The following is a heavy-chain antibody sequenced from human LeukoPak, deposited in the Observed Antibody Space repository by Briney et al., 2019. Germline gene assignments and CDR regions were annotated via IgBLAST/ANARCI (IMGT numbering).Heavy chain of an antibody. Sequence: GGSLRLSCAASGFTLSNAWMSWVRQAPGKGLEWVGRIKSKTDGGTTDYAAPVKGRFTISRDDSKNTLYLQMNSLKTEDTAVYYCTTDSHDYGDFLSNYWGQGTLVTVSS. CDR3: TTDSHDYGDFLSNY. J-gene: IGHJ4*02. D-gene: IGHD4-17*01. CDR1: GFTLSNAW. CDR2: IKSKTDGGTT. V-gene: IGHV3-15*01.